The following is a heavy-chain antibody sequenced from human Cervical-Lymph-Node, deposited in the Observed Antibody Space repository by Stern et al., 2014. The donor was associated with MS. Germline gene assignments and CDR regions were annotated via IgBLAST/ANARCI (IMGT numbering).Heavy chain of an antibody. CDR2: IWNDGVNK. Sequence: VQLLESGGGVVQPGRSLRLSCAASGFHFSNYGLHWVRQAPGKGLEWVAVIWNDGVNKYYADSVKGRFTISRDDSKNTLYLQMNSLRAEDTAVYYCARDIGVVDIVSTLPDYWGQGTLVTVSS. D-gene: IGHD5/OR15-5a*01. J-gene: IGHJ4*02. CDR1: GFHFSNYG. V-gene: IGHV3-33*01. CDR3: ARDIGVVDIVSTLPDY.